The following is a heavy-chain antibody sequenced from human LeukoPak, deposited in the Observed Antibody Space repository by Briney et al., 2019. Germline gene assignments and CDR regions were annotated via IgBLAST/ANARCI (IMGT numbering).Heavy chain of an antibody. D-gene: IGHD3-16*01. J-gene: IGHJ5*02. CDR2: ISHSGTT. Sequence: NPSETLSLTCDVSGGSFSGYYWSWIRQPRGRGLEWIGEISHSGTTNYNPSLKSRVSMSVGASSTQFSLIMTSVTAADTAVYYCATSGCNGGGGFDPWGQGTLVIVSS. V-gene: IGHV4-34*01. CDR1: GGSFSGYY. CDR3: ATSGCNGGGGFDP.